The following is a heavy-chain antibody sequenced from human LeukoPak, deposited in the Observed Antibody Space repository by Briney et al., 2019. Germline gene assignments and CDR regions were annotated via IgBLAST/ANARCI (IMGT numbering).Heavy chain of an antibody. CDR2: ISYSGGT. D-gene: IGHD3-22*01. V-gene: IGHV4-59*01. J-gene: IGHJ4*02. Sequence: KPSETLSLTCTVSGDSINDYYWGWIRQPPGKGLEWIAYISYSGGTNYNPSLKSRVIISVDTSKNQFSLKLSSVTAADTAVYYCARIPDYYDTSGYQLGDYWGQGTLVTVSS. CDR3: ARIPDYYDTSGYQLGDY. CDR1: GDSINDYY.